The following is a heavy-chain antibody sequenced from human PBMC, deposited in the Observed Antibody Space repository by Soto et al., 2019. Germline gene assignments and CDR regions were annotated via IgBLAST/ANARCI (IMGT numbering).Heavy chain of an antibody. CDR3: AKGGYTYGLDP. CDR2: ISESGDNT. D-gene: IGHD5-18*01. Sequence: EVQLLESGGGSAQPGGSLRLSCAASGFSFSSSAMSWVRQAPGKGLEWVSAISESGDNTFYADSVKGRFTISRENSNNALYLQMATLRAEDTALYFCAKGGYTYGLDPWGQGTLVTVSS. J-gene: IGHJ5*02. V-gene: IGHV3-23*01. CDR1: GFSFSSSA.